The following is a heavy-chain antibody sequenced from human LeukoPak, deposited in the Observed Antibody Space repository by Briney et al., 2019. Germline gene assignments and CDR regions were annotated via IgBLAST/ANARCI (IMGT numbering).Heavy chain of an antibody. J-gene: IGHJ4*02. V-gene: IGHV4-4*07. CDR2: IYISGST. CDR3: ASLSGAVH. CDR1: GGSISDYY. Sequence: SETLSLTCTVSGGSISDYYWSWIRLPAEKGLEWIGRIYISGSTDYNPSLRSRVIMSVDTSKNQLSLKLTSVTAADTAVYYCASLSGAVHWGQGALVTVSS. D-gene: IGHD4-17*01.